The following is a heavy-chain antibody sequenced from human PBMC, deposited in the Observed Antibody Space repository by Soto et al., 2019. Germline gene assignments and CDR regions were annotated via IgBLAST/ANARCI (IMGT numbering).Heavy chain of an antibody. Sequence: QVQLQQWGAGLLKPSETLSLTCAVYGGSFSGYYWSWIRQPPGKGLEWIGEINHSGSTNYNPSLKSRVTISVDTSKNQFSLKLSSVTAADTAVYYCARGAPSIAAAGWFDPWGQGTLVTVSS. V-gene: IGHV4-34*01. CDR1: GGSFSGYY. J-gene: IGHJ5*02. CDR3: ARGAPSIAAAGWFDP. D-gene: IGHD6-13*01. CDR2: INHSGST.